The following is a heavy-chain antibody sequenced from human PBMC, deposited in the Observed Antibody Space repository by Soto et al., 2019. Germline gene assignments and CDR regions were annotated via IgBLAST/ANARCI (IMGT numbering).Heavy chain of an antibody. CDR3: ARDGSSGWYRDFDP. CDR2: INAGNGNT. CDR1: GYTFTSYA. V-gene: IGHV1-3*01. J-gene: IGHJ5*02. Sequence: ASVKVSCKASGYTFTSYAMHWVRHAPGQRLEWMGWINAGNGNTKYSQKFQGRVTITRDTSASTAYMELSSLRSEDTAVYYCARDGSSGWYRDFDPWGQGTLVTVSS. D-gene: IGHD6-19*01.